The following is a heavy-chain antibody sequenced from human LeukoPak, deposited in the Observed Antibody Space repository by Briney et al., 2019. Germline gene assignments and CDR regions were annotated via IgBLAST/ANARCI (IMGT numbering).Heavy chain of an antibody. V-gene: IGHV3-30*18. D-gene: IGHD6-19*01. CDR1: GFTFSGYA. J-gene: IGHJ4*02. CDR2: VSYVGNDY. CDR3: AKPTGDTGWYGLFEY. Sequence: GGSLRLSCAASGFTFSGYAMNWVRQAPGKGLEWVAVVSYVGNDYYYADSVKGRFTISRDNSKNTLYLQMNSLRAEDTAVYYCAKPTGDTGWYGLFEYWGQGTLVTVSS.